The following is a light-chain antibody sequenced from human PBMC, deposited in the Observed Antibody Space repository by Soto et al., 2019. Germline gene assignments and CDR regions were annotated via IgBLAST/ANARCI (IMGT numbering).Light chain of an antibody. CDR3: QSYASSLSVI. J-gene: IGLJ2*01. CDR2: VNI. CDR1: SSTIGAGYD. Sequence: QSVLTQPPSVSGAPGQTITISCTGDSSTIGAGYDVHWYQQLPGTAPKLLIYVNINRPAGVHDRFSASRSDSSASLAITGLQAEDEADYYCQSYASSLSVIFGGGTKRTVL. V-gene: IGLV1-40*01.